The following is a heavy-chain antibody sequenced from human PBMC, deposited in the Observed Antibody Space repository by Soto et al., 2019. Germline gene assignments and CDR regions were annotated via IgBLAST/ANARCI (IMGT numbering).Heavy chain of an antibody. CDR3: AKDHYYGSGSRGWGGYFDY. D-gene: IGHD3-10*01. Sequence: GGSVRLSCAASGFTFSSYSMGWVRQAPWRGLEWVATVLEDGSQKYHMDSVKGRFSISRDNSKNTLYLQMNSLRAEDTAVYYCAKDHYYGSGSRGWGGYFDYWGQGTLVTVSS. V-gene: IGHV3-7*05. CDR2: VLEDGSQK. CDR1: GFTFSSYS. J-gene: IGHJ4*02.